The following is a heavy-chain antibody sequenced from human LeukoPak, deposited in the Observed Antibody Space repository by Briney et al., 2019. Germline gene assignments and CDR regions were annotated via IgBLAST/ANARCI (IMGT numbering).Heavy chain of an antibody. CDR3: ARLLSGSGFDP. V-gene: IGHV1-18*01. Sequence: ASVKVSFKASGYTFTSFGISWVRQAPGQGLEWMGWISAYNRNTNYAQKLQGRVTMTTDTSTSTAYMELRSLRSDDTAVYYCARLLSGSGFDPWGQGTLVTVSS. CDR1: GYTFTSFG. J-gene: IGHJ5*02. CDR2: ISAYNRNT. D-gene: IGHD3-10*01.